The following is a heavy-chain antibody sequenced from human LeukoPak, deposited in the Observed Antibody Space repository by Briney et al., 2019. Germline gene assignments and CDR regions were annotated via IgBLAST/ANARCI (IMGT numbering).Heavy chain of an antibody. CDR1: GFIVRSHY. CDR3: ARGRDHGDYAWDY. J-gene: IGHJ4*02. CDR2: IYSGGST. D-gene: IGHD4-17*01. V-gene: IGHV3-66*01. Sequence: GGSLRLSCAASGFIVRSHYMSWVRQAPGKGLEWVSVIYSGGSTFYADSVKGRFTISRDNSKNTLYLQINSLRAEDTAVYYCARGRDHGDYAWDYWGQGTLVTVSS.